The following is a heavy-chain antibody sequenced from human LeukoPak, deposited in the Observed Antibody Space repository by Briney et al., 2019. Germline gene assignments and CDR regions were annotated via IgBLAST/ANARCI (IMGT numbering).Heavy chain of an antibody. V-gene: IGHV4-38-2*02. Sequence: SETLSLTCTVSGYSISSGYYWGWIRQPPGKGLEWIGSIYHSGSTYYNPSLKSRVTISVDTSKNQFSLKLSSVTAADTAVYYCARGALKSRIAVAMHFDYWGQGTLVTVSS. CDR3: ARGALKSRIAVAMHFDY. J-gene: IGHJ4*02. CDR2: IYHSGST. D-gene: IGHD6-19*01. CDR1: GYSISSGYY.